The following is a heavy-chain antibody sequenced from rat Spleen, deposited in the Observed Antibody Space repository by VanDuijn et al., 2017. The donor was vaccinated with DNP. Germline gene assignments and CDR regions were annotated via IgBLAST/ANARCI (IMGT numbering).Heavy chain of an antibody. CDR2: IIYDGSRT. D-gene: IGHD1-6*01. V-gene: IGHV5S10*01. CDR1: GFTFSDYN. CDR3: TRGVYYGSSWAFDY. Sequence: EVQLVESGGGLVQPGRSLKLSCAASGFTFSDYNMAWVRQAPKKGLEWVATIIYDGSRTYYRDSVKGRFTISRDNVKSTLYLQMDSMRSEDTATYYCTRGVYYGSSWAFDYWGHGVMVTVSS. J-gene: IGHJ2*01.